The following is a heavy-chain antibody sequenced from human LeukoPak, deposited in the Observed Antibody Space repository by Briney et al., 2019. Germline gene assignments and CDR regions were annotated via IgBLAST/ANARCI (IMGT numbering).Heavy chain of an antibody. Sequence: GGSLRLSCAATGFIFSNYAMSWVRHAPGKGLEWVATISGTGDSTFYADSVKGRFSISRDEFRTMMYLQMNFLRAEDTAVYYCARDVTRLELRQKRGGFDYWGQGTLVTVSS. J-gene: IGHJ4*02. CDR1: GFIFSNYA. D-gene: IGHD1-7*01. CDR3: ARDVTRLELRQKRGGFDY. CDR2: ISGTGDST. V-gene: IGHV3-23*01.